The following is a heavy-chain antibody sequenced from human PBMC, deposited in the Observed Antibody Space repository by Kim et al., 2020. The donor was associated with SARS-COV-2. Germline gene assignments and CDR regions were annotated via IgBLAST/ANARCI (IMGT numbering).Heavy chain of an antibody. Sequence: GGSLRLSCAASGFTFSSYAMHWVRQAPGKGLEWVAAISYDGSNKYYADSVKGRFTISRDNSKNTLYLQMNSLRAEDTAVYYGARAQSYTAMGPGVTYGMDVWGQGTTVTVSS. CDR1: GFTFSSYA. CDR2: ISYDGSNK. CDR3: ARAQSYTAMGPGVTYGMDV. D-gene: IGHD5-18*01. J-gene: IGHJ6*02. V-gene: IGHV3-30*04.